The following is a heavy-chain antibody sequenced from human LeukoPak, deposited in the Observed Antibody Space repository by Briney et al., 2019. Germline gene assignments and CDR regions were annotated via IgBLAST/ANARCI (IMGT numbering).Heavy chain of an antibody. CDR3: ARERWGDPLDN. CDR2: IYYSGSA. D-gene: IGHD5-24*01. J-gene: IGHJ4*02. V-gene: IGHV4-31*03. Sequence: PSETLSLTCTVSGGSITSDGYYWSWIRQLPGKGLEWIGFIYYSGSAYYNPSLKSRVTISVDTSKNQFSLKLNSVTAADTAVYYCARERWGDPLDNWGQGTQVSVSS. CDR1: GGSITSDGYY.